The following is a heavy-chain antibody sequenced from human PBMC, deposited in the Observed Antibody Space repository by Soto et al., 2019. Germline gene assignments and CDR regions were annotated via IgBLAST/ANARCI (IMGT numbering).Heavy chain of an antibody. D-gene: IGHD6-13*01. Sequence: QVQLVESGGGVVQPGRSLRLSCAASGFTFSSYAMHWVRQAPGKGLEWVAVISYDGSNKYYADSVKGRFTISRDNSKNTLYLQMNSLRAEDTAVYYCARDQVMVAAAENWFDPWGQGTLVTVSS. CDR3: ARDQVMVAAAENWFDP. CDR2: ISYDGSNK. J-gene: IGHJ5*02. CDR1: GFTFSSYA. V-gene: IGHV3-30-3*01.